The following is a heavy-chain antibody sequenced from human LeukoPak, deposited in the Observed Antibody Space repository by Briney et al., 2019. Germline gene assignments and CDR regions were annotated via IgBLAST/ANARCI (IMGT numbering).Heavy chain of an antibody. CDR2: IYYSGST. D-gene: IGHD5-12*01. J-gene: IGHJ6*02. CDR3: ARDSGGYDYYYYYGMDV. V-gene: IGHV4-59*01. CDR1: GGSIRSYY. Sequence: SETLSLTCTVSGGSIRSYYWSWIRQPPGKGLEWIGYIYYSGSTNYNPSLKSRVTISVDTSKNQFSLKLSSVTAADTAVYYCARDSGGYDYYYYYGMDVWGQGTTVTVSS.